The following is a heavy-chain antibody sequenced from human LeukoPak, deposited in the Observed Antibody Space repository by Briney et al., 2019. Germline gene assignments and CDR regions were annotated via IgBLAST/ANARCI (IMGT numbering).Heavy chain of an antibody. D-gene: IGHD2-15*01. J-gene: IGHJ4*02. CDR1: GGSINSSSYY. CDR2: IYYSGST. CDR3: ARRYCSGGSCYYFDY. Sequence: PSETLSLTCTVSGGSINSSSYYWGWIRQPPGKGLEWIGSIYYSGSTYYNPSLKSRVTVSVDTSKNQFSLKLSSVTAADTAVYYCARRYCSGGSCYYFDYWGQGTLVTVSS. V-gene: IGHV4-39*01.